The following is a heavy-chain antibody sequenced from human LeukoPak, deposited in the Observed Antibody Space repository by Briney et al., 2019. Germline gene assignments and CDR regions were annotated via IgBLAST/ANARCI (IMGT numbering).Heavy chain of an antibody. J-gene: IGHJ4*02. CDR1: GFTFDDYA. CDR2: ISWNSGSI. Sequence: GGSLRLSCAASGFTFDDYAMHWVRQAPGKGLEWVSGISWNSGSIGYADSVKGRFTIFRDNARNSLYLQMNSLRAEDTALYYCAKDSVAATFSHFDYWGQGTLVTVSS. V-gene: IGHV3-9*01. CDR3: AKDSVAATFSHFDY. D-gene: IGHD5-12*01.